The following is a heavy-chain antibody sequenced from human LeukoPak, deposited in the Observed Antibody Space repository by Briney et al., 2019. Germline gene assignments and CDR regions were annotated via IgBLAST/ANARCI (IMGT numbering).Heavy chain of an antibody. D-gene: IGHD3-3*01. CDR3: AKVGGYDFWSGPHFDY. J-gene: IGHJ4*02. V-gene: IGHV3-7*03. Sequence: GFLRLSCAASGFTFSSYWMSWVRQAPGKGLEWVANIKQDGSEKYYVDSVKGRFTISRDNAKNSLYLQMNSLRAEDTAVYYCAKVGGYDFWSGPHFDYWGQGTLVTVSS. CDR2: IKQDGSEK. CDR1: GFTFSSYW.